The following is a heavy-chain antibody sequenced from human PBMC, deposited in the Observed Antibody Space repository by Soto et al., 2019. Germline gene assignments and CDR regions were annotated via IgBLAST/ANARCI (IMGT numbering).Heavy chain of an antibody. J-gene: IGHJ4*02. CDR2: IYWNDDK. V-gene: IGHV2-5*01. CDR1: GVSLRTTGVG. D-gene: IGHD2-21*01. Sequence: QITFKESGPTLLEPPQTLTLTCTYSGVSLRTTGVGVGWIRQPPGKALEWLGIIYWNDDKRYSPSLKNRFTRTSDISKSQVVLTMTNMDPGDTATYYCAHTRGLLVDYWGQGTLVIVSS. CDR3: AHTRGLLVDY.